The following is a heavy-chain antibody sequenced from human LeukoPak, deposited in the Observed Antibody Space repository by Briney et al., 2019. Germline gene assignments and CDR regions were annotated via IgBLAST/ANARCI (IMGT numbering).Heavy chain of an antibody. CDR3: TKDPLDY. V-gene: IGHV3-23*01. CDR1: GFTLSSYM. J-gene: IGHJ4*02. CDR2: ISGSAGGT. Sequence: GGSLRLSCVASGFTLSSYMMSWVRQAPGKGLEWVSGISGSAGGTFYSDSVRGRFTISKDSPKNTLYLQMNSLRVEDTAVYYCTKDPLDYWGQGTLVTVSS.